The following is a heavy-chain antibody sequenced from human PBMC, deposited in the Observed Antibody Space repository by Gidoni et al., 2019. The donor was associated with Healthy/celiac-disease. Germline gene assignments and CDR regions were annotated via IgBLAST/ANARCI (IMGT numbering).Heavy chain of an antibody. CDR3: ARDRISRQYSYGPSYNWFDP. Sequence: QVQLQQWGAGLLKPSETLSLTCAVYGGSFSGYYWSWIRQPPGKGLEWIGEINHSGSTNYNPSLKSRVTISVDTSKNQFSLKLSSVTAADTAVYYCARDRISRQYSYGPSYNWFDPWGQGTLVTVSS. V-gene: IGHV4-34*01. D-gene: IGHD5-18*01. CDR1: GGSFSGYY. CDR2: INHSGST. J-gene: IGHJ5*02.